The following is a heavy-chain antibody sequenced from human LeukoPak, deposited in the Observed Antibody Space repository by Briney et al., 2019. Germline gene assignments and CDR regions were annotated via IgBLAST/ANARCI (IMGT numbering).Heavy chain of an antibody. D-gene: IGHD3-16*02. CDR2: ISFDGSNE. Sequence: GGSLRLSCAASGFTFSSYGMHWVRQSPGRGLEWVSFISFDGSNEFYADSLKGRFTISRDNSKDTLYLQMDSLRAEDTALYYCAREEHDYVWGSCRYYYYYGIDVWGQGTTVTVSS. V-gene: IGHV3-30*03. J-gene: IGHJ6*02. CDR3: AREEHDYVWGSCRYYYYYGIDV. CDR1: GFTFSSYG.